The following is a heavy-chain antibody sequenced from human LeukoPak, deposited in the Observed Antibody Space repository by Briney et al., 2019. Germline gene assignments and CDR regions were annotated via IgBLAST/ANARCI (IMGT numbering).Heavy chain of an antibody. CDR1: GFTFSNYA. CDR2: ITGIGLHT. CDR3: GKGLREHRFGP. D-gene: IGHD4-17*01. Sequence: GGSLRLSCAASGFTFSNYALTWVRQAPGKGLEWISAITGIGLHTYYADSVKGRFTISRDNSKNTMYLQMESLRADDTAVYYCGKGLREHRFGPWGQGTLVTVSS. V-gene: IGHV3-23*01. J-gene: IGHJ5*02.